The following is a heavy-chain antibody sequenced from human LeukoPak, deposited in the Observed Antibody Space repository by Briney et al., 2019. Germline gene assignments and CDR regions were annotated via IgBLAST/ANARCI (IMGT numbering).Heavy chain of an antibody. CDR1: GASISSGGYF. CDR2: IYHTGNT. D-gene: IGHD4-23*01. V-gene: IGHV4-30-2*01. J-gene: IGHJ4*02. Sequence: SETLSLACTVSGASISSGGYFWSWIRQPPGKGLEWIGYIYHTGNTYYNPSLESRVTMSVDKSKNQFSLSLASVTVADTAVYYCARERPLDTVVSQDFWGQGTLVIVSS. CDR3: ARERPLDTVVSQDF.